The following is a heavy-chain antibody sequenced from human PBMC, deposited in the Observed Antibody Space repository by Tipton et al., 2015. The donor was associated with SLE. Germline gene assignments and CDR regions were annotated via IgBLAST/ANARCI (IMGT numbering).Heavy chain of an antibody. J-gene: IGHJ4*02. D-gene: IGHD4-17*01. CDR3: ARESTVTTSDY. V-gene: IGHV3-53*04. Sequence: GSLRLSCAASGFTVSSNYMSWVRRAPGKGLEWVSVIYSGGSTYYADSVKGRFTISRHNSKNTLYLQMSSLRAEDTAVYYCARESTVTTSDYWGQGTLVTVSS. CDR1: GFTVSSNY. CDR2: IYSGGST.